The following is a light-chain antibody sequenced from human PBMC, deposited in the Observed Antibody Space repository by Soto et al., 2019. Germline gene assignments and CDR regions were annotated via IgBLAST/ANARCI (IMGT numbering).Light chain of an antibody. CDR1: QSLLRTSGHNL. CDR3: MQALQTPQT. V-gene: IGKV2-28*01. Sequence: DIVMTQSPLSLPVTPGEPASISCRSSQSLLRTSGHNLLDWYLQKPGQSPHLLIYMASNRASGVXDXXSGSGSDTDFTLNISRVETDDVGVYYCMQALQTPQTFGQGTKLEIK. J-gene: IGKJ2*01. CDR2: MAS.